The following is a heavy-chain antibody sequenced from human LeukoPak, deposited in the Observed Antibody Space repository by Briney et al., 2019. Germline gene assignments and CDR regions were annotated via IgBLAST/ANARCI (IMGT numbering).Heavy chain of an antibody. CDR3: ARDPTSNGVVGVFNWFDP. J-gene: IGHJ5*02. CDR2: IYYSGST. V-gene: IGHV4-59*01. D-gene: IGHD3-3*01. Sequence: SETLSLTCTVSGGSISSYYWSWIRRPPGKGLEWIGYIYYSGSTNYNPSLKSRVTISVDTSKNQFSLKLSSVTAADTAVYYCARDPTSNGVVGVFNWFDPWGQGTLVTVSS. CDR1: GGSISSYY.